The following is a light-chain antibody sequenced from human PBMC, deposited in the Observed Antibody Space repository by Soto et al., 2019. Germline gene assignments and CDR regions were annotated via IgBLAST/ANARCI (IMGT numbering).Light chain of an antibody. Sequence: SRSALSASVENRVTITCLASQTISSYLNWYQQKPGKAPKLLISAASNLQSGVPARFSGSGFGTDFTLIISSLQPEDFATYYCQQSYIALLSFG. CDR3: QQSYIALLS. CDR1: QTISSY. J-gene: IGKJ2*03. CDR2: AAS. V-gene: IGKV1-39*01.